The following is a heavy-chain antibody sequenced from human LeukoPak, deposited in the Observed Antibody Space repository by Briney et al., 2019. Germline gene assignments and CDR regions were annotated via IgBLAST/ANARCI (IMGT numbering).Heavy chain of an antibody. CDR2: IFHSGST. CDR3: ARSLPAATFFDY. CDR1: GGSISSSNW. D-gene: IGHD2-15*01. J-gene: IGHJ4*02. V-gene: IGHV4-4*02. Sequence: SGTPSLTCAVSGGSISSSNWWSWVRQPPGKGLEWIGEIFHSGSTNYNPSLKSRVTISVDKSKNQFSLKLSSVTAADTAVYYCARSLPAATFFDYWGQGTLVTVSS.